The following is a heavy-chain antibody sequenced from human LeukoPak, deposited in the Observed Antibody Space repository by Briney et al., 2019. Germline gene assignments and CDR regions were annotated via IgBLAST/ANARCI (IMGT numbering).Heavy chain of an antibody. CDR2: ISGSGGST. J-gene: IGHJ4*02. V-gene: IGHV3-23*01. CDR3: AKDWDTNYPNSPSLDY. D-gene: IGHD4-4*01. CDR1: GFTFSSYA. Sequence: GGSLRLSCAASGFTFSSYAMSWVRQAPGKGLEWVSAISGSGGSTYYADSVKGRFTISRDNSKNTLYLQMNSLRDDDAAVYYCAKDWDTNYPNSPSLDYWGRGTLVTVSS.